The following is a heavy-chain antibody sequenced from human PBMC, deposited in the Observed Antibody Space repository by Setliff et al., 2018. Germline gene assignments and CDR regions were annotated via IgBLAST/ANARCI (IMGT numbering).Heavy chain of an antibody. CDR3: ARHLSYSGETMDV. Sequence: SLTCAVSGGAIDNRYYWGWIRQPPGKGLDWIGNINYSGGSYYNPSLKSRVTISVDTSKKYFFLNLTSVTAADTAVYYCARHLSYSGETMDVWGKGTTVTVSS. J-gene: IGHJ6*03. D-gene: IGHD5-12*01. CDR2: INYSGGS. V-gene: IGHV4-39*01. CDR1: GGAIDNRYY.